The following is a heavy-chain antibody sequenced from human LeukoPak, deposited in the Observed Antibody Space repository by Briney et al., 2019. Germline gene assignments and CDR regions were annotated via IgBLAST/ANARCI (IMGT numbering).Heavy chain of an antibody. D-gene: IGHD6-25*01. Sequence: PSETLSLTCTVSGGSISSYYWSWIRQPPGKGLEWIGYIYYSGSTNYNPSLKSRVTISVDTSKNQFSLKLSSVTAVDTAVYYCARTRAARFAFDIWGQGTMVTVSS. J-gene: IGHJ3*02. V-gene: IGHV4-59*12. CDR1: GGSISSYY. CDR3: ARTRAARFAFDI. CDR2: IYYSGST.